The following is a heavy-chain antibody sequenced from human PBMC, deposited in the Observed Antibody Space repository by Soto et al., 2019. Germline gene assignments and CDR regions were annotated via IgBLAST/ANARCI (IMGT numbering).Heavy chain of an antibody. D-gene: IGHD1-26*01. CDR3: ARLEKWYYNYYGLDV. CDR1: GYSFTTYW. J-gene: IGHJ6*02. V-gene: IGHV5-10-1*01. Sequence: LKISCQGSGYSFTTYWISWVRQMPGKGLEWMGKIDPGDSSTNYSPSFRGHITISVDRSINTAHLQFSSLKAADTAVYYCARLEKWYYNYYGLDVWGQGTMVTAP. CDR2: IDPGDSST.